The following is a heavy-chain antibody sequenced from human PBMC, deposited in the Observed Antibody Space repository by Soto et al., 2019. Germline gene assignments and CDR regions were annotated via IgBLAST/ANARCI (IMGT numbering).Heavy chain of an antibody. Sequence: QVQLVESGGGVVQPGRSLRLSCAASGFTDSSYAMHWVRQAPGKGLEWVAVISYDGSNKYYADSVKGRFTISRDNSKNTLYLQMNSLRAEDTAVYYCARGDHYGDRKADWGQGTLVTVSS. V-gene: IGHV3-30-3*01. CDR3: ARGDHYGDRKAD. CDR2: ISYDGSNK. J-gene: IGHJ4*02. CDR1: GFTDSSYA. D-gene: IGHD4-17*01.